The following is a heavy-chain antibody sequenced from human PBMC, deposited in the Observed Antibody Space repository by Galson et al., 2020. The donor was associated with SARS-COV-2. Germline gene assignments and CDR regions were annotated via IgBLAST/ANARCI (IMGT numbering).Heavy chain of an antibody. J-gene: IGHJ5*02. Sequence: SETLSLTCAVYGGSFSGYYWSWIRQPPGKGLEWIGEINHSGSTNYNPSLKSRVTISVDTSKNQFSLKLSSVTAADTALYYCARARSSGWYGWFDPWGQGTLVTVSS. V-gene: IGHV4-34*01. CDR1: GGSFSGYY. D-gene: IGHD6-19*01. CDR2: INHSGST. CDR3: ARARSSGWYGWFDP.